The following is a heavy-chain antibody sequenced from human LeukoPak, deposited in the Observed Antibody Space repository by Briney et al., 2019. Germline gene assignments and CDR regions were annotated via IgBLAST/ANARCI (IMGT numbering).Heavy chain of an antibody. CDR3: ATDHCTRTNCYEDYYHGMDV. V-gene: IGHV1-2*02. CDR2: VNPNNGVT. J-gene: IGHJ6*02. Sequence: ASVKVSCKASEDTFTGYYIHWVRQAPGQGLEWMGWVNPNNGVTEYAQEFQGRVTMTRDTSLSTAYMELGRLRSDDTAVYYCATDHCTRTNCYEDYYHGMDVWGQGTTVTVSS. CDR1: EDTFTGYY. D-gene: IGHD2-2*01.